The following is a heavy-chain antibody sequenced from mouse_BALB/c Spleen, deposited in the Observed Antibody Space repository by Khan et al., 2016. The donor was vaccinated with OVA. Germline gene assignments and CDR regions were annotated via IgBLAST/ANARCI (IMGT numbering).Heavy chain of an antibody. Sequence: EVELVESGGGLVKPGGSLKLSCSASGFTFSSYAMSWVRQTPEKRLELVATISSGGHYTFYPASVKGRFTISRDNARNTLYLQRSSLRSEDTAMHYCARSLVDYHAMDYWGQGTSVTVSS. CDR2: ISSGGHYT. D-gene: IGHD2-2*01. V-gene: IGHV5-9-3*01. CDR1: GFTFSSYA. J-gene: IGHJ4*01. CDR3: ARSLVDYHAMDY.